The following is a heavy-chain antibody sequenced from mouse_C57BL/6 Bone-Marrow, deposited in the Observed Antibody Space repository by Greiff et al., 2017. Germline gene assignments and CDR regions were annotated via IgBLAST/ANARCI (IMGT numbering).Heavy chain of an antibody. CDR3: ARDWDFYFDY. D-gene: IGHD4-1*01. CDR1: GYTFTSYW. V-gene: IGHV1-50*01. J-gene: IGHJ2*01. CDR2: IDPSDSYT. Sequence: VQLQQPGAELVKPGASVKLSCKASGYTFTSYWMQWVKQRPGQGLEWIGEIDPSDSYTTYNQKFKGKATLTVDTSYSTACMQLSSLTSEDSAVYYCARDWDFYFDYWGQGTTLTVSS.